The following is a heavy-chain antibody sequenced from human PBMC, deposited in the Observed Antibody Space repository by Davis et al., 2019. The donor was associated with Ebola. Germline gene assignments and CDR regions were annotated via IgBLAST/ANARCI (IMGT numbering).Heavy chain of an antibody. CDR3: ARVYNWGFGF. V-gene: IGHV3-21*01. Sequence: GESLKISCAASGFTFSSYSMNWVRQAPGKGLEWVSSISSSSSYIYYADSVKGRFTISRDSAKDSLYLHMDSLRDDDTAVYYCARVYNWGFGFWGQGTLVTVSS. J-gene: IGHJ4*02. CDR2: ISSSSSYI. D-gene: IGHD1-20*01. CDR1: GFTFSSYS.